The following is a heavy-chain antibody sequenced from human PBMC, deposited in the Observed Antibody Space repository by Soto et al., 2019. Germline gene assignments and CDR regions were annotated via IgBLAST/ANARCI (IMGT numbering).Heavy chain of an antibody. CDR3: ASVRYSSGWSTAFDY. J-gene: IGHJ4*02. Sequence: GESLKSSCKGSVYSFTSYWIGWVRQMPGKGLEWMGIIYPGDSDTRYSPSFQGQVTISADKSISTAYLQWSSLKASDTAMYYCASVRYSSGWSTAFDYWGQGTLVTVSS. CDR1: VYSFTSYW. CDR2: IYPGDSDT. V-gene: IGHV5-51*01. D-gene: IGHD6-19*01.